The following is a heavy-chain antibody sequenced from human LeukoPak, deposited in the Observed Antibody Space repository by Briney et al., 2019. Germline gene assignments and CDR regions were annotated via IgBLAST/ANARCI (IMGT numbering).Heavy chain of an antibody. CDR3: ARAQYYYDSSGYYPTFDY. Sequence: ASVNVSCKASGYTFTSYAMHWVRQAPGQRLEWMGWINAGNGNTKYSQKFQGRVTITRDTSASTAYMELSSLRSEDTAVYYCARAQYYYDSSGYYPTFDYWGQGTLVTVSS. CDR1: GYTFTSYA. J-gene: IGHJ4*02. V-gene: IGHV1-3*01. D-gene: IGHD3-22*01. CDR2: INAGNGNT.